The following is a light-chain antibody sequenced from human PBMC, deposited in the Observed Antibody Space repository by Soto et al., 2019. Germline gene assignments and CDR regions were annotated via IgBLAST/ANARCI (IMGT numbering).Light chain of an antibody. V-gene: IGLV7-46*01. Sequence: QAVVTQEPSLTVSPGGTVTLTCGSITGTVTTGHAPYWFQQKPGQAPRTLIYDTTNRHSWTPARFSGSLLGDKAALTLSGAQPEDEAEYYCLLSYSGARVFGGGTKLTVL. CDR3: LLSYSGARV. J-gene: IGLJ2*01. CDR1: TGTVTTGHA. CDR2: DTT.